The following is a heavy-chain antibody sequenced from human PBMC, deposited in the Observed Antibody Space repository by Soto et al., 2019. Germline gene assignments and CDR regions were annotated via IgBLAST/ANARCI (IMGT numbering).Heavy chain of an antibody. CDR3: AKAVVGIAVAGSRTHFDY. CDR1: GFTFSSYA. Sequence: GGSLRLSCAASGFTFSSYAMSWVRQAPGKGLEWVSGISWNSGSIGYADSVKGRFTISRDNTKNSLYLQMNSLRAEDTALYYCAKAVVGIAVAGSRTHFDYWGQGTLVTVSS. J-gene: IGHJ4*02. V-gene: IGHV3-9*01. CDR2: ISWNSGSI. D-gene: IGHD6-19*01.